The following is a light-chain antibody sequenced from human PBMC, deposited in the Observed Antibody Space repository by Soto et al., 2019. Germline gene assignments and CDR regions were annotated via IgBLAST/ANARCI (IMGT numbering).Light chain of an antibody. CDR3: QHYGSSRWT. J-gene: IGKJ1*01. CDR1: QSVSSTY. Sequence: EIVLTQSPGTLSLSPGERATLSCRASQSVSSTYLACYQKKPGQAPRLLIYGASTRATGLPDRFSGSGSGTDFTLTISRMEPEDFAVYYCQHYGSSRWTFGQGTKVEIK. CDR2: GAS. V-gene: IGKV3-20*01.